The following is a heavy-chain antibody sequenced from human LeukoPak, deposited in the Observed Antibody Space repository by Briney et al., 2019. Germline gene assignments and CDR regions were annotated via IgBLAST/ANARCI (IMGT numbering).Heavy chain of an antibody. D-gene: IGHD1-26*01. CDR3: ARDSPPRYSGKEWMF. J-gene: IGHJ4*02. CDR2: INQHGSQT. CDR1: GFAFSDYW. Sequence: GGSLRLSCIASGFAFSDYWMSWVRQTPGKGLEWLANINQHGSQTSYLDSVGGRFTVSRDNAKNLLYLQMNSLRDDDTAVYYCARDSPPRYSGKEWMFWGRGTLVTVSS. V-gene: IGHV3-7*01.